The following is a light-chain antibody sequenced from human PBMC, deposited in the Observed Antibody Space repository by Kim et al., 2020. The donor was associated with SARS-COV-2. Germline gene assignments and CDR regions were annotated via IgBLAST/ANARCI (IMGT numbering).Light chain of an antibody. J-gene: IGLJ3*02. CDR3: VAWDDSLNGLV. CDR2: SNN. Sequence: GQRVTISCSGSSSNIGSNTVNWYQQLPGTAPKLLIYSNNQRPSGVPGRFSGSKSGTSASLGISGLQSEDEADYYCVAWDDSLNGLVFGGGTKLTVL. CDR1: SSNIGSNT. V-gene: IGLV1-44*01.